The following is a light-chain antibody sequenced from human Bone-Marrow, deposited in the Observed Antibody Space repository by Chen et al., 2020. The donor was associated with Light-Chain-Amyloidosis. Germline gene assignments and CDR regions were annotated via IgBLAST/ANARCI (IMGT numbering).Light chain of an antibody. Sequence: EIVLTQSPGTLSLSPGERATLSCRASQSVGSSYLAWYQQKPGQDPRLLIYGASSRATGIPDRFSGGGSGTDFTLTISRLEPEDFAVYYCQQYGSSPPATFGQGTKVEIK. CDR2: GAS. V-gene: IGKV3-20*01. CDR3: QQYGSSPPAT. J-gene: IGKJ1*01. CDR1: QSVGSSY.